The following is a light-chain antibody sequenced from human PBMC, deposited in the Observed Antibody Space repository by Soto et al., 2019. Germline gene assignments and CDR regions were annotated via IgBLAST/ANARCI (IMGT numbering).Light chain of an antibody. CDR1: QGISSW. J-gene: IGKJ1*01. Sequence: DIQMTQSPSSLSASVGDRVTITCRGSQGISSWLAWYQQKPGKAPRLLIYKASSLASGVPSRFSGSGSGTEFTLTISSLEPDDFATYYCQQYKTFGQGTRVEIK. CDR3: QQYKT. CDR2: KAS. V-gene: IGKV1-5*03.